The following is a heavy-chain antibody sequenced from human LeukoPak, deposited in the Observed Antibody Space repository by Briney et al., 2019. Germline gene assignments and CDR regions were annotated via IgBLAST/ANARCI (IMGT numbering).Heavy chain of an antibody. CDR2: IYYSGST. Sequence: PSETLSLTCTVSGGSISSSSYYWGWIRQPPGKGLEWIGSIYYSGSTYYNPSLKSRVTISVDTSKNQFSLKLSSVTAADTAVYYCARPSHYYDRGAFDIWGQGTMVTVSS. CDR1: GGSISSSSYY. CDR3: ARPSHYYDRGAFDI. V-gene: IGHV4-39*07. J-gene: IGHJ3*02. D-gene: IGHD3-22*01.